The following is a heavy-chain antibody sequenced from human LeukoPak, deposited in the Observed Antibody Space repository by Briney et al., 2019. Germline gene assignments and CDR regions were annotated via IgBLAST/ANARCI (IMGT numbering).Heavy chain of an antibody. CDR2: ISWDGGST. CDR1: GFTFDDYT. V-gene: IGHV3-43*01. D-gene: IGHD2-15*01. CDR3: AKGYRPSGYYYYGMDV. Sequence: GGSLRLSCAASGFTFDDYTMHWVRQAPGKGLEWVSLISWDGGSTYYADSVKGRFTISRDNSKNSLYLQMNSLRTEDTALYYYAKGYRPSGYYYYGMDVWGQGTTVTVS. J-gene: IGHJ6*02.